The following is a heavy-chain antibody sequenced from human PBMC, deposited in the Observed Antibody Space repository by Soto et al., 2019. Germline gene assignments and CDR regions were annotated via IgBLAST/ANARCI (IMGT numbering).Heavy chain of an antibody. CDR3: AKAILQWQKVEWFDH. Sequence: EVKLVESGGGLVQPGGSLRLSCAASGFTVGAKYMSWVRQAPGKGLEWVSVLYGSGDTYYADSVRGRFTISRDSSKNTLYLQMNSVRLDDTGVYYCAKAILQWQKVEWFDHWGQGALVSVSS. V-gene: IGHV3-66*01. CDR1: GFTVGAKY. CDR2: LYGSGDT. D-gene: IGHD6-19*01. J-gene: IGHJ5*02.